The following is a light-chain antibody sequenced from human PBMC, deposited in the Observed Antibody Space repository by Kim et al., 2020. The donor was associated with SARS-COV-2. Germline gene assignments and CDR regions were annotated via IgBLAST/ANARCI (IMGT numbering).Light chain of an antibody. CDR1: SLRSYY. J-gene: IGLJ2*01. CDR2: GKN. Sequence: LGTTVRITCQGDSLRSYYATWYQHKPGHAPILVIYGKNNRPSGIPDRFAGSSSGNTASLTITGTPAGDEADYYCNSRDSNDNVVFGGGTKLTVL. CDR3: NSRDSNDNVV. V-gene: IGLV3-19*01.